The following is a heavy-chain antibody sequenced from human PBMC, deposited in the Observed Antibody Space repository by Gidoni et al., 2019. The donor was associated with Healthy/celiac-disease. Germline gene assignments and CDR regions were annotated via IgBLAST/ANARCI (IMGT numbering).Heavy chain of an antibody. V-gene: IGHV2-70*01. J-gene: IGHJ4*02. CDR2: IDWDDDK. Sequence: QVTLRESGPALVKPTQTLTLTCTFYGFSLSTSGMCVSWIRQPPGKALEWLALIDWDDDKYYSTSLKTRLTISKDTSKNQVVLTMTNMDPVDTATYYCARNLQDYYGSGSYYPFDYWGQGTLVTVSS. CDR3: ARNLQDYYGSGSYYPFDY. D-gene: IGHD3-10*01. CDR1: GFSLSTSGMC.